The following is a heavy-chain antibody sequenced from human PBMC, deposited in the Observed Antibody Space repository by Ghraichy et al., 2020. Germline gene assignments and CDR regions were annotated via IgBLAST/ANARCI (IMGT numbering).Heavy chain of an antibody. V-gene: IGHV1-69*13. CDR1: GGTFRTYA. D-gene: IGHD3-22*01. CDR2: IIPMFGST. J-gene: IGHJ4*02. Sequence: SVKVSCKASGGTFRTYAISWVRQAPGQGLEWLGEIIPMFGSTKYAQKIQDRVTITADESTSTVYMELSSLRSEDTAMYYCANNLDDNSGYYYPVFEYWGKGTLVTVSS. CDR3: ANNLDDNSGYYYPVFEY.